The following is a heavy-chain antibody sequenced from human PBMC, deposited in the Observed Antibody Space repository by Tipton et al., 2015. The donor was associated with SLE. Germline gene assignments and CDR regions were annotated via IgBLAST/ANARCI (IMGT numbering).Heavy chain of an antibody. CDR2: IKQDGSET. V-gene: IGHV3-7*01. CDR3: ARGSHRHGSSHRGDPFDV. J-gene: IGHJ3*01. Sequence: SLRLSCAASQFTFINYWMSWVRQAPGKELEWVANIKQDGSETYYVDSVKGRFTISRENAKNLLYLQMKSLRVEDTAVYFCARGSHRHGSSHRGDPFDVWGQGTLVIVSS. CDR1: QFTFINYW. D-gene: IGHD3-10*01.